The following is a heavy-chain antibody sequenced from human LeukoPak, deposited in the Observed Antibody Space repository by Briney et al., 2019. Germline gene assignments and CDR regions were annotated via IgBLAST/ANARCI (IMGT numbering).Heavy chain of an antibody. CDR1: GFTFSGHG. Sequence: GGSLRLSCAASGFTFSGHGMHWVRQAPGKGLEWVTFIQYDGSIKFYADSVKGRFTISRDNSKNTLYLQMNSLSAEDTAVYYCAKDNPIEQVPGLGPGSWGQGTLVTVFS. V-gene: IGHV3-30*02. D-gene: IGHD1-14*01. CDR2: IQYDGSIK. J-gene: IGHJ5*02. CDR3: AKDNPIEQVPGLGPGS.